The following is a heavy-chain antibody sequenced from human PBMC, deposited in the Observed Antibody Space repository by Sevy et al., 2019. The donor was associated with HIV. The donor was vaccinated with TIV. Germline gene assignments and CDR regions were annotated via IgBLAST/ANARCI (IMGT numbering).Heavy chain of an antibody. V-gene: IGHV1-69*13. D-gene: IGHD3-22*01. Sequence: ASVKVSCKASGGTFSSYAISWVRQAPGQGLEWMGRIIPIFGTANYAQKFQGRVTITADESTSTAYMELSSLRSEDTAVDYCARGETPTNYYDSSGYYLFDYWGQGTLVTVSS. J-gene: IGHJ4*02. CDR3: ARGETPTNYYDSSGYYLFDY. CDR1: GGTFSSYA. CDR2: IIPIFGTA.